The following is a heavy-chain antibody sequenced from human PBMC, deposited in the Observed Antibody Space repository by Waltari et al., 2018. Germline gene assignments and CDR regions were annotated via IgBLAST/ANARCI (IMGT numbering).Heavy chain of an antibody. J-gene: IGHJ6*02. CDR3: AEAGLYVRDYYYDYSMGV. CDR2: ISGSGAAI. Sequence: EVQLLESGGGLVQPGGSLRLSCAASGFTFGSYARSWVRQAPGKGLEWVSSISGSGAAIYYADSVKGRFTISRDNSKNTLYLQMISLRAEDTAVYYCAEAGLYVRDYYYDYSMGVWGQGTTVTVSS. D-gene: IGHD3-16*01. CDR1: GFTFGSYA. V-gene: IGHV3-23*01.